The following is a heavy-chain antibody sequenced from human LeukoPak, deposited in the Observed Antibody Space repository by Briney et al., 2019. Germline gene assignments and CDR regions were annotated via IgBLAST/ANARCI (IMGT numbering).Heavy chain of an antibody. Sequence: SVKVSCKASGGTFSSYAISWVRQAPGQGLEWMGGIIPIFGTANYAQKFQGRVTITADESTSTAYMELSSLRSDDTAVYYCARVSSVSGDYSRGNDYWGQGTLVTVSS. V-gene: IGHV1-69*13. CDR2: IIPIFGTA. J-gene: IGHJ4*02. D-gene: IGHD4-17*01. CDR1: GGTFSSYA. CDR3: ARVSSVSGDYSRGNDY.